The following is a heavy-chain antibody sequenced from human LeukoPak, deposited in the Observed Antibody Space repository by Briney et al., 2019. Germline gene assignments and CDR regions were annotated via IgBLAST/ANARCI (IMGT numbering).Heavy chain of an antibody. J-gene: IGHJ4*02. CDR2: ISGSSSYK. CDR1: GFTFSRYS. CDR3: AKDRGAGSYDY. V-gene: IGHV3-21*04. D-gene: IGHD3-10*01. Sequence: GGSLRLSCAASGFTFSRYSMNWVRQAPGKGLEWVSSISGSSSYKYYADSVKGRFTISRDNAKNSLYLQMNSLRAEDTAVYYCAKDRGAGSYDYWGQGTLVTVSS.